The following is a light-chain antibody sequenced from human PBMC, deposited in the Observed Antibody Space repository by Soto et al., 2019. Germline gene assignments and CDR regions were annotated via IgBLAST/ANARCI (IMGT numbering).Light chain of an antibody. CDR3: QQYGRT. CDR1: QSVNSNY. J-gene: IGKJ2*01. V-gene: IGKV3-20*01. CDR2: GAS. Sequence: DIVLTQSPGTLSLSPGERATLSCRASQSVNSNYLAWYQQKPGQAPRLLIFGASTRATGISDRFRGSGSGSEFSLTVNRLEPEDFAVYYYQQYGRTFGQGTKLEIK.